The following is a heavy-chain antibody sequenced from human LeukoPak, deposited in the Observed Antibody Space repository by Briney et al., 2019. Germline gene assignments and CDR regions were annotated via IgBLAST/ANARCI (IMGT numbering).Heavy chain of an antibody. CDR3: ARDLMPPGAADAFDI. V-gene: IGHV3-23*01. J-gene: IGHJ3*02. Sequence: PGGSLRLSCAASGFTFSSYAMSWVRQAPGKGLEWVSAISGSGGSTYYADSVKGRFTISRDNSKNTLYLQMNSLRAEDTAVYYCARDLMPPGAADAFDIWGQGTMVTVSS. CDR2: ISGSGGST. D-gene: IGHD2-8*01. CDR1: GFTFSSYA.